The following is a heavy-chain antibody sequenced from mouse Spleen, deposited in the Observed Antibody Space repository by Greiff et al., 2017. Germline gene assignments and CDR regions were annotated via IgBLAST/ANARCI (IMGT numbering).Heavy chain of an antibody. CDR2: IDPENGNT. CDR1: GFNIKDYY. J-gene: IGHJ3*01. D-gene: IGHD4-1*01. V-gene: IGHV14-1*02. CDR3: ARRSWDWFAY. Sequence: VQLKESGAELVRPGALVKLSCKASGFNIKDYYMHWVKQRPEQGLEWIGWIDPENGNTIYDPKFQGKASITADTSSNTAYLQLSSLTSEDTAVYYCARRSWDWFAYWGQGTLVTVSA.